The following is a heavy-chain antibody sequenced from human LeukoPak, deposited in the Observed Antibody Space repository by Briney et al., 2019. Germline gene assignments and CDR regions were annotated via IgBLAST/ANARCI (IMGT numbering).Heavy chain of an antibody. CDR1: GGSFNTYS. Sequence: GASVKVSCKASGGSFNTYSISWVRQAPAQGLEWMGGIIPIFGPPNYAQEFQDRVTITADKSTSTAYMELTSLRSEDTAVYYCASVDTAVITAPYYGLDVWGQGTTVIVSS. V-gene: IGHV1-69*06. J-gene: IGHJ6*01. D-gene: IGHD5-18*01. CDR3: ASVDTAVITAPYYGLDV. CDR2: IIPIFGPP.